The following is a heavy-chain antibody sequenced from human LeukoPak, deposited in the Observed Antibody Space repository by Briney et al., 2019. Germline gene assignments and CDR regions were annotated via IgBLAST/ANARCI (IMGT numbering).Heavy chain of an antibody. CDR3: AKDWFAITDY. J-gene: IGHJ4*02. CDR1: GFPFSVSW. D-gene: IGHD1-14*01. Sequence: GGSLRLSCAASGFPFSVSWMHWFRQVPGKGLMWVSRITTDETTTYADSVRGRFSISRDNAKNTAYLQMNSLRVEDTAVYYCAKDWFAITDYWGQGILVTVSS. V-gene: IGHV3-74*01. CDR2: ITTDETT.